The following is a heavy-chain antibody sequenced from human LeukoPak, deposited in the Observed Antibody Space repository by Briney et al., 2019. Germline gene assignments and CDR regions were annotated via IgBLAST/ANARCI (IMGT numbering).Heavy chain of an antibody. Sequence: SETLSLTCTVSGVSISGSTYYWGWIRQPPGKGLEWIGSISYSGSTYYNPSLKSRVTISVDTSKNQFSLKVSSVTAADTAVYYCAWGLGIAAAAGTGWGQGTLVTVSS. D-gene: IGHD6-13*01. V-gene: IGHV4-39*01. J-gene: IGHJ4*02. CDR1: GVSISGSTYY. CDR2: ISYSGST. CDR3: AWGLGIAAAAGTG.